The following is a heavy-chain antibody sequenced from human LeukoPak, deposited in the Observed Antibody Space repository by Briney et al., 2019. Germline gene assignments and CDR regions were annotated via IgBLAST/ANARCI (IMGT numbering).Heavy chain of an antibody. Sequence: SETLSLTCTVSGGSISSYYWSWIRQPAGKGLEWIGRIYTSGSTNYSPSLKSRVTMSVDTSKNQFSLKLSSVTAADTAVYYCARVSCSSTSCYYNWFDPWGQGTLVTVSS. D-gene: IGHD2-2*01. CDR1: GGSISSYY. CDR3: ARVSCSSTSCYYNWFDP. CDR2: IYTSGST. J-gene: IGHJ5*02. V-gene: IGHV4-4*07.